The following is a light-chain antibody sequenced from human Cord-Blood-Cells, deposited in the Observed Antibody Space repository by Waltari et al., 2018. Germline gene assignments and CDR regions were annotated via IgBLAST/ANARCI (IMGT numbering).Light chain of an antibody. V-gene: IGKV1-5*03. CDR3: QQYNSYST. CDR1: QSISSW. Sequence: DVQITQSPSTLSASVADRVTITCRASQSISSWLAWYQQKPGKAPKLLIYKASSLESGVPSRFSGSGSGTEFTLTISSLQPDDFATYYCQQYNSYSTFGQGTKVEIK. J-gene: IGKJ1*01. CDR2: KAS.